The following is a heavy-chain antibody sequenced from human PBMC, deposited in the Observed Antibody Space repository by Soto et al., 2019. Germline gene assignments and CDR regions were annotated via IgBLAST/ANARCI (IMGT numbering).Heavy chain of an antibody. J-gene: IGHJ6*02. D-gene: IGHD6-13*01. CDR1: GYTFTSYG. V-gene: IGHV1-18*04. CDR2: ISAYNGNT. CDR3: ARDAYSSSWLDYYYYGMDV. Sequence: ASVKVSCKASGYTFTSYGISWVRQAPGQGLEWMGWISAYNGNTNYAQKLQGRVTMTTDTSTSTAYMELRSLRSDDTAVCYCARDAYSSSWLDYYYYGMDVWGQGTTVPVSS.